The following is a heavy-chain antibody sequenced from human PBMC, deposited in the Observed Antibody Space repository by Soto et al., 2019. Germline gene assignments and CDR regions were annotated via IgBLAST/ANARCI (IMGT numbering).Heavy chain of an antibody. V-gene: IGHV1-2*04. CDR2: INPNSGGT. Sequence: ASVKVSCKASGYTFTGYYMHWVRQAPGQGLGGMGWINPNSGGTNYAQKFQGWVTMTRDTSISTAYMELSRLRSDDTAVYSCARGGSSRSHYYYGMDVWGQGTTVTVSS. D-gene: IGHD6-6*01. CDR3: ARGGSSRSHYYYGMDV. J-gene: IGHJ6*02. CDR1: GYTFTGYY.